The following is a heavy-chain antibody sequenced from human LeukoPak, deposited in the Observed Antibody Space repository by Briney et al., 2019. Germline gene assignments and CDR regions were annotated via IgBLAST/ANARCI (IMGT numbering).Heavy chain of an antibody. CDR1: GFTFDDYG. V-gene: IGHV3-20*04. J-gene: IGHJ4*02. D-gene: IGHD3-22*01. CDR2: INWNGGST. Sequence: GGSLRLSCAASGFTFDDYGMSWVHQAPGKGLEWVSGINWNGGSTGYADSVKGRFTISRDNAKNSLYLQMNSLRAEDTALYYCARDLSDSSGYYFDYWGQGTLVTVSS. CDR3: ARDLSDSSGYYFDY.